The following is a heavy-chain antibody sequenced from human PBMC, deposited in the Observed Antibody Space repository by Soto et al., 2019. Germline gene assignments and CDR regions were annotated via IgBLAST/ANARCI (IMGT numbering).Heavy chain of an antibody. Sequence: SETLSLTCTVSGGSISSYYWSWIRQPPGKGLEWIGYIYYSGSTNYNPSLKSRVTISVDTSKNQFSLKLSSVTAADTAVYYCGRGLGIEPYSSYYRDVWAKGPRATFPS. V-gene: IGHV4-59*01. J-gene: IGHJ6*03. CDR1: GGSISSYY. CDR3: GRGLGIEPYSSYYRDV. D-gene: IGHD7-27*01. CDR2: IYYSGST.